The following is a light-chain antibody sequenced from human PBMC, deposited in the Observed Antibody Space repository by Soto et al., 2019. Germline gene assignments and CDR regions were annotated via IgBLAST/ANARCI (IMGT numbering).Light chain of an antibody. CDR1: SSNIGSDT. V-gene: IGLV1-44*01. CDR2: SNN. Sequence: QSVLTQPPSASGTPGQRVTISCSGSSSNIGSDTINWYQQLPGTAPKLLIYSNNQRPSGLPDRFSGSKSGTSASLAISGLQSEDEADFYCAAWDASLNAWVFGGGTKLTVL. CDR3: AAWDASLNAWV. J-gene: IGLJ3*02.